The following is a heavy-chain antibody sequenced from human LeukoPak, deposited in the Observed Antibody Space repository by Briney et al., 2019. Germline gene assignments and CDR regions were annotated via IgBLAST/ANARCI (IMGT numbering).Heavy chain of an antibody. CDR2: INPSGGST. CDR1: GYTFTSYY. J-gene: IGHJ5*02. Sequence: GASVTVSCTASGYTFTSYYMHWVRQAPGQGLEWMGIINPSGGSTSYAQKFQGRVTMTRDTSTSTVYMELSRLRSDDTAVYYCARDPLYCSSTSCYSFGGYLDPWGQGTLVTVSS. D-gene: IGHD2-2*01. CDR3: ARDPLYCSSTSCYSFGGYLDP. V-gene: IGHV1-46*01.